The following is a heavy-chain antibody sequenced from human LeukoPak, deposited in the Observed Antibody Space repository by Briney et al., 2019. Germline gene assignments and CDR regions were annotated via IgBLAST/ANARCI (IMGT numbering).Heavy chain of an antibody. CDR3: AKSGKKWLTRNWFDP. D-gene: IGHD6-19*01. V-gene: IGHV3-30*02. J-gene: IGHJ5*02. CDR2: IRYDGSNK. Sequence: PGGSLRLSCAASGFTFSSYGMHWVRQAPGKGLEWVAFIRYDGSNKYYADSVKGRFTISRDSSKNTLYLQMNSLRAEDTAVYYCAKSGKKWLTRNWFDPWGQGTLVTVSS. CDR1: GFTFSSYG.